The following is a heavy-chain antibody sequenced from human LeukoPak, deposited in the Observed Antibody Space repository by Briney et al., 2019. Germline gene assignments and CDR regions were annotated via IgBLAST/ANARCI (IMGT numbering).Heavy chain of an antibody. Sequence: ASVKVSCKASGYTFTNYGINWARQAPGQGLEWMGRINPNNGDTNYAQNFQGRVTMTRDASISTVYMDLSRLSSGDTAVYYCARGPVTPIQNWFDPWGQGTLVIVSA. J-gene: IGHJ5*02. V-gene: IGHV1-2*06. CDR3: ARGPVTPIQNWFDP. CDR1: GYTFTNYG. D-gene: IGHD4-17*01. CDR2: INPNNGDT.